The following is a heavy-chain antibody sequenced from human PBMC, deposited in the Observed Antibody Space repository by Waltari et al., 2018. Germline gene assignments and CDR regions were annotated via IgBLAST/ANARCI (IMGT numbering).Heavy chain of an antibody. Sequence: EVQLLESGGGLVQPGGSLRLSCAASGFTFSRYAMRWVRQAPGKGLEWVSAISGSGGSTYYADSVKGRFTISRDNSKNTLYLQMNSLRAEDTAVYYCAKDMDTAMVWGNYWGQGTLVTVSS. CDR2: ISGSGGST. CDR3: AKDMDTAMVWGNY. D-gene: IGHD5-18*01. CDR1: GFTFSRYA. V-gene: IGHV3-23*01. J-gene: IGHJ4*02.